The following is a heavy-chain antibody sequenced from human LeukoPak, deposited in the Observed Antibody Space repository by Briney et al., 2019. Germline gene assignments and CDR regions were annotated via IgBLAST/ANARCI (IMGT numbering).Heavy chain of an antibody. CDR2: IYYSRST. CDR3: ARRPNDYDYVWGSYRYTSYYMDV. Sequence: SETLSLTCTVSGGSISSSSYYWGSIRQPPGKGLEWIGSIYYSRSTYYNPSLKSRVTISVDTSKNQFPLTLSSVTAADTAVYYCARRPNDYDYVWGSYRYTSYYMDVWGKGTTVTVSS. J-gene: IGHJ6*03. CDR1: GGSISSSSYY. D-gene: IGHD3-16*02. V-gene: IGHV4-39*01.